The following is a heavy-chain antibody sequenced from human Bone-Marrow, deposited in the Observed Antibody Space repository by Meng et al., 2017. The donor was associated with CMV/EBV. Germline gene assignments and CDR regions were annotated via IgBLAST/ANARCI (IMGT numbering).Heavy chain of an antibody. CDR1: GGILRKYA. V-gene: IGHV1-69*01. D-gene: IGHD3-22*01. J-gene: IGHJ4*02. Sequence: QVQLEQSGAEGKKPGSSVKVSCKVSGGILRKYAISWLRQAPVQGLEYMGGISAIFGTANYAQKFQGRVTITADESTNTVYMEVSSLRSEDTAVYYCARGEYYYESYFNYWGQGTLVTVSS. CDR3: ARGEYYYESYFNY. CDR2: ISAIFGTA.